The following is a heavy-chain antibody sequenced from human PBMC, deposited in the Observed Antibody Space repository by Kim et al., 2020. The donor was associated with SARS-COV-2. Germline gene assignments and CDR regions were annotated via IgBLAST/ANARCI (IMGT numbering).Heavy chain of an antibody. CDR1: GGSISSSSYY. D-gene: IGHD3-22*01. V-gene: IGHV4-39*01. Sequence: SETLSLTCTVSGGSISSSSYYWGWIRQPPGKGLEWIGSIYYSGSTYYNPSLKSRVTISVDTSKNQFSLKLSSVTAADTAVYYCARHMKRAGVVAPFDPWGQGTLVTVSS. CDR3: ARHMKRAGVVAPFDP. CDR2: IYYSGST. J-gene: IGHJ5*02.